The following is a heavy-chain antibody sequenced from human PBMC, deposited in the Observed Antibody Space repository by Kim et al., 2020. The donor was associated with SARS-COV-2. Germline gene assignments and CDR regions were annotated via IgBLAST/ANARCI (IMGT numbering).Heavy chain of an antibody. J-gene: IGHJ6*01. V-gene: IGHV3-30*02. CDR2: IWCDGSSK. D-gene: IGHD1-26*01. CDR1: GFTFGNYV. Sequence: GGSLRLSCAASGFTFGNYVMHWVRQAPGKGLEWVAVIWCDGSSKDYADSVKGRFTISRDNAKNSLYLQMNSLRAEDTAVYYCAKDQSGRRGQYYDYYG. CDR3: AKDQSGRRGQYYDYYG.